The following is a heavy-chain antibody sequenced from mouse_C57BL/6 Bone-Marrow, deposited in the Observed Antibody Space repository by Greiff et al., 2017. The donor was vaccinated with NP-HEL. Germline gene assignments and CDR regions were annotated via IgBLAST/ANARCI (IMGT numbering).Heavy chain of an antibody. CDR2: ISDGGSYT. D-gene: IGHD2-4*01. CDR3: ARDLSPIYYDYDGFAY. CDR1: GFTFSSYA. J-gene: IGHJ3*01. Sequence: EVQLVESGGGLVKPGGSLKLSCAASGFTFSSYAMSWVRQTPEKRLEWVATISDGGSYTYYPDNVKGRFTISRDNAKNNLYLKMSQLKSEDTARYYCARDLSPIYYDYDGFAYWGQGTLVTVSA. V-gene: IGHV5-4*01.